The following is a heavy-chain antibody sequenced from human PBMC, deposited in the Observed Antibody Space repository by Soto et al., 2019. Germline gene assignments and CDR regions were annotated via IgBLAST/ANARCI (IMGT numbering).Heavy chain of an antibody. Sequence: GGSLRLSCAASGFTFSSYAMHWVRQAPGKGLEWVAVISYDGSNKYYADSVKGRFTISRDNSKNTLYLQMNSLRAEDTAVYYCARDLIVVVPAAIPYYGMDVWGQGTTVTVSS. D-gene: IGHD2-2*01. CDR1: GFTFSSYA. J-gene: IGHJ6*02. CDR3: ARDLIVVVPAAIPYYGMDV. V-gene: IGHV3-30-3*01. CDR2: ISYDGSNK.